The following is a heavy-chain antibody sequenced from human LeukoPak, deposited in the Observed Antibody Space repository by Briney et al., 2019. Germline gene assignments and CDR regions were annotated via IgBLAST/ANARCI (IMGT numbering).Heavy chain of an antibody. Sequence: PGRSLRLSCAASGFTFSSYAMHWVRQAPGKGLEWVAVISYDGSDKYYADSVKGRFTISRDNSKNTLYLQMNSLRAEDTAVYYRANGGAYDSGGYYGTLAYWGQGTLVTVSS. D-gene: IGHD3-22*01. CDR3: ANGGAYDSGGYYGTLAY. J-gene: IGHJ4*02. V-gene: IGHV3-30*18. CDR2: ISYDGSDK. CDR1: GFTFSSYA.